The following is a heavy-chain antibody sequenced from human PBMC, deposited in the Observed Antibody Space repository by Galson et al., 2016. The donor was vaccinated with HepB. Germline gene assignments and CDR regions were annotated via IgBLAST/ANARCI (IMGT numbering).Heavy chain of an antibody. J-gene: IGHJ4*02. Sequence: SLSLSCAASGFTFSSYGMHWVRQAPGKGLEWVAAIWHDGSTKYYADSVKGRFTISKDNSKNTLFLQMNSLRAEDTAVYYCARDARGIAAYDYWGQGTLVTVSS. CDR1: GFTFSSYG. CDR2: IWHDGSTK. D-gene: IGHD6-13*01. CDR3: ARDARGIAAYDY. V-gene: IGHV3-33*01.